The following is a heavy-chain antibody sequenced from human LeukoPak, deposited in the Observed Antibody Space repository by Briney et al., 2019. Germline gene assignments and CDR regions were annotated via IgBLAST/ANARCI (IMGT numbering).Heavy chain of an antibody. CDR1: GFTFSSYA. J-gene: IGHJ5*02. CDR2: ISGSGGST. CDR3: ARASDPWLQLT. V-gene: IGHV3-23*01. Sequence: PGGSLRPSCAASGFTFSSYAMSWVRQAPGKGLEWVSAISGSGGSTYYADSVKGRFTISRDNSKNTLYLQMNSLRAEDTAVYYCARASDPWLQLTWGQGTLVTVSS. D-gene: IGHD5-24*01.